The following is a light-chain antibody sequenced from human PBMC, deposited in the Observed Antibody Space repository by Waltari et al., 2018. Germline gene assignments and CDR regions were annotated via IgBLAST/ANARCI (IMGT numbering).Light chain of an antibody. CDR3: QTGGHGTWV. J-gene: IGLJ3*02. V-gene: IGLV4-69*01. CDR2: VNSDGSH. Sequence: QLVLTKSPPASASLGASVRPTCTLSSGHSSNVIAWLHQQPEKGPRYLMKVNSDGSHSKGDEIPDRFSGSSSGAERYLTISSLQSEDEADYYCQTGGHGTWVFGGGTKLTVL. CDR1: SGHSSNV.